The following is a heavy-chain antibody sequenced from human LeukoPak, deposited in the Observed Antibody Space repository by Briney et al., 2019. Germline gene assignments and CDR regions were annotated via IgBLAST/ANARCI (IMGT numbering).Heavy chain of an antibody. V-gene: IGHV3-53*01. CDR1: GFTVSSNY. CDR2: IYSGGNT. J-gene: IGHJ4*02. CDR3: ALRSSTSWCLRD. Sequence: GGSLRLSCAASGFTVSSNYMSWVRQAPGKGLEWVSVIYSGGNTYYADSVKGRFTISRDNSKNTLYLQMNSLRAEDTAVYYCALRSSTSWCLRDWGQGTLATVSS. D-gene: IGHD2-2*01.